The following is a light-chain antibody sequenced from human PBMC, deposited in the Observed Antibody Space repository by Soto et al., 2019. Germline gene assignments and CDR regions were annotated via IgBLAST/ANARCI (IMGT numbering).Light chain of an antibody. J-gene: IGKJ5*01. V-gene: IGKV1-12*01. CDR2: TAS. CDR1: QGVSTW. Sequence: DIQMTQSPSSVSASVGDRSAITFRASQGVSTWLAWYQQKPGKAPNLLIYTASSLQSGVPSRFSGSGSGTDFTLTINGLQPEDFATYYCQQAASFPITFGQGTRLEI. CDR3: QQAASFPIT.